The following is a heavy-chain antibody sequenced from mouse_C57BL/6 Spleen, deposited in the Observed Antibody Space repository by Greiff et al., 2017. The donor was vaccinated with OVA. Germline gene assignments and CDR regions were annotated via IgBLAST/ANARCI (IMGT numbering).Heavy chain of an antibody. J-gene: IGHJ2*01. V-gene: IGHV1-42*01. CDR2: INPSTGGT. Sequence: EVQLQQSGPELVKPGASVKISCKASGYSFTGYYMNWVKQSPEKRLEWIGEINPSTGGTTYNQKFKAKATLTVDKSSSTAYMQLNSLTAEASAVFYCANYEEYWGQGTTLTVSS. D-gene: IGHD2-4*01. CDR3: ANYEEY. CDR1: GYSFTGYY.